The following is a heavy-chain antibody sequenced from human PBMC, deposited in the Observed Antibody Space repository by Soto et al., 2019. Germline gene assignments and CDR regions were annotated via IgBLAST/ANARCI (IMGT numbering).Heavy chain of an antibody. V-gene: IGHV1-18*01. Sequence: QVQLVQSGAEVKTPGASVKVSCKASGYSFVDYSFTWVRQAPGHWLEWMGWTSAYNGNTKYAQKFQGRVTMTTDTSTGTAYMELRSLISDDTAVYFCVRLPCGRVTCYPSTFDYWGQGTLVTVSS. CDR2: TSAYNGNT. J-gene: IGHJ4*02. CDR1: GYSFVDYS. CDR3: VRLPCGRVTCYPSTFDY. D-gene: IGHD2-15*01.